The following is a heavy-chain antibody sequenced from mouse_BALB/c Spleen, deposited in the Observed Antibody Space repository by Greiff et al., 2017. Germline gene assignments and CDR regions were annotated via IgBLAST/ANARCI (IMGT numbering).Heavy chain of an antibody. V-gene: IGHV14-3*02. Sequence: EVKLVESGAELVKPGASVKLSCTASGFNIKDTYMHWVKQRPEQGLEWIGRIDPANGNTKYDPKFQGKATITADTSSNTAYLQLSSLTSEDTAVYYCARWFLLAMDYWGQGTSVTVSS. CDR2: IDPANGNT. CDR1: GFNIKDTY. CDR3: ARWFLLAMDY. D-gene: IGHD2-2*01. J-gene: IGHJ4*01.